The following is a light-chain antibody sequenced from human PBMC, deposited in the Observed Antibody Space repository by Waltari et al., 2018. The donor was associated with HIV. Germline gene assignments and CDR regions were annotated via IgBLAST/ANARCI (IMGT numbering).Light chain of an antibody. CDR3: QQAYTFPYT. CDR1: QSIITW. Sequence: DVQMTQSPPSVPASVGDRITINCRASQSIITWLIWYQQKAGKAPKLLIYAASSLQLGVPPMLNGTVSGRDFTLTIKSLQPEDSATYFCQQAYTFPYTFGQGTKLEIK. V-gene: IGKV1-12*01. CDR2: AAS. J-gene: IGKJ2*01.